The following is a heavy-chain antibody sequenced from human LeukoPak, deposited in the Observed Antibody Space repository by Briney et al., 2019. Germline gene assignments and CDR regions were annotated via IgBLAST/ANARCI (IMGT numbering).Heavy chain of an antibody. CDR3: ARSNQADDY. Sequence: GGSLRLSCAASGFTFSSYWMHWVRQVPGKGLVWVSRINPGGSSTAYADSVKGRFTISRDNAKNTLYLQMDSLRAEDTAIYYCARSNQADDYWGQGTLVTVSS. CDR2: INPGGSST. V-gene: IGHV3-74*01. CDR1: GFTFSSYW. D-gene: IGHD1-14*01. J-gene: IGHJ4*02.